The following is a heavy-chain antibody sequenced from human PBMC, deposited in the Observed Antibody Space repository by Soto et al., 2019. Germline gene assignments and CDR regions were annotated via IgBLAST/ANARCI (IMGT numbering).Heavy chain of an antibody. D-gene: IGHD2-21*01. V-gene: IGHV3-7*04. CDR2: IKQDGSEI. CDR3: ARLLWWWGY. J-gene: IGHJ4*02. Sequence: EVQLVEPGGGLVQPGGSLRLSCAASGFTFSNYWMSWVRQAPGRGLEWVANIKQDGSEIYYVDSVKGRFTISRDNAKNSLYLQMDSLRVEDTAVYYCARLLWWWGYWGQGTLVTVSS. CDR1: GFTFSNYW.